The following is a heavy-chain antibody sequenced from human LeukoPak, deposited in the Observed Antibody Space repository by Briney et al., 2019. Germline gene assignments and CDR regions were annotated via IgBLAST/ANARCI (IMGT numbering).Heavy chain of an antibody. D-gene: IGHD4/OR15-4a*01. Sequence: GSLRLFCAASRFTFSNAWMNWVRQAPGKGLEWVGRIKSKGDGETTDYAAPVKGRFTISRDDSNNMVYLQMNSLKIEDTAVYYCAIDEPNYAPYDFDYWGQGTLVTVSS. J-gene: IGHJ4*02. CDR3: AIDEPNYAPYDFDY. CDR2: IKSKGDGETT. V-gene: IGHV3-15*01. CDR1: RFTFSNAW.